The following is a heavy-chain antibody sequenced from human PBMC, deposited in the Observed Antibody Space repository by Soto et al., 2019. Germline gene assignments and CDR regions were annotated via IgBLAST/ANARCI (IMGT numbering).Heavy chain of an antibody. CDR2: IWYDGSNK. J-gene: IGHJ4*02. D-gene: IGHD3-22*01. V-gene: IGHV3-33*06. CDR3: AKEGFYDRTGYYPFDS. Sequence: GGSLRLSCAASGFTFSSYGMHWVRQAPGKGLEWVAVIWYDGSNKYYADSVEGRSTISRDNSKKTLYLHMNSLRAEDTAVYYCAKEGFYDRTGYYPFDSWGQGTLVTVSS. CDR1: GFTFSSYG.